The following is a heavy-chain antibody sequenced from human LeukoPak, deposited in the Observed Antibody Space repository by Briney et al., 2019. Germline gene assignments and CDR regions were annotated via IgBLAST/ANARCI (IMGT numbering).Heavy chain of an antibody. CDR3: ATFPSGQDYYAYGMDV. J-gene: IGHJ6*02. D-gene: IGHD6-25*01. V-gene: IGHV4-4*02. CDR2: IYHSGST. Sequence: SETLSLTCTVSDGSFTSSNWWSWVRQSPGKGLEWIGEIYHSGSTNYNPSLKSRVTISGDKSKNQFSLKLTSVTAADTAVYYCATFPSGQDYYAYGMDVWGQGTTVTVSS. CDR1: DGSFTSSNW.